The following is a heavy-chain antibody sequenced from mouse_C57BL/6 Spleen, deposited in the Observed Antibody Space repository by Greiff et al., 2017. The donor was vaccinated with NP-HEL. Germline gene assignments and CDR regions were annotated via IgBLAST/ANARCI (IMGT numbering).Heavy chain of an antibody. CDR1: GFSLTSYG. CDR2: IWSGGST. V-gene: IGHV2-2*01. CDR3: ARNGPYAIGY. J-gene: IGHJ4*01. Sequence: QVQLQQSGPGLVQPSQSLSITCTVSGFSLTSYGVHWVRQSPGKGLEWLGVIWSGGSTDSNAAFISRLSISKDNSKSQCFVKMNMLQADDTAIYYCARNGPYAIGYWGQGTSVTVSS.